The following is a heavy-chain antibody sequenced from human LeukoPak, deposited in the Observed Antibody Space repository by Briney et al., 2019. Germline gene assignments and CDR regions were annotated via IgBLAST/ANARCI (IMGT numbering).Heavy chain of an antibody. Sequence: SVKVSCKASGGTSSSYAISWVRQAPGQGLEWMGGIIPIFGTANYAQKFQGRVTITADKSTSTAYMELSSLRSEDTAVYYCAREYYDILLAYYFDYWGQGTLVTVSS. D-gene: IGHD3-9*01. CDR3: AREYYDILLAYYFDY. V-gene: IGHV1-69*06. CDR1: GGTSSSYA. J-gene: IGHJ4*02. CDR2: IIPIFGTA.